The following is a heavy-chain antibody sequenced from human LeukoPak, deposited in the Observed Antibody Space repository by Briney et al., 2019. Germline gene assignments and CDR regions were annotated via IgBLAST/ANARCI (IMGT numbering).Heavy chain of an antibody. CDR3: ARATPGYSGYDYGTAPYFDY. CDR2: ISSSGSTI. D-gene: IGHD5-12*01. V-gene: IGHV3-48*03. CDR1: GFTFSSYE. Sequence: PGGSLRLSCAASGFTFSSYEMNWVRQAPGKGLEWVPYISSSGSTIYYADSVKGRFTISRDNAKNSLYLQMNSLRAEDTAVYYCARATPGYSGYDYGTAPYFDYWGQGTLVTVSS. J-gene: IGHJ4*02.